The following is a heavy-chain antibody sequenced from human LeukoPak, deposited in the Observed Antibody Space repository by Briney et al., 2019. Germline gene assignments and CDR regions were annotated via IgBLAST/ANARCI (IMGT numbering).Heavy chain of an antibody. CDR2: IYPGDSDT. CDR3: ARHGDSSGWYRRPYNWFDP. V-gene: IGHV5-51*01. CDR1: GYIFTSYW. D-gene: IGHD6-19*01. J-gene: IGHJ5*02. Sequence: GESLKISCKGSGYIFTSYWIGWVRQMPGKGLEWMGIIYPGDSDTRYSPSFQGQVTISADKSISTAYLQWSSLKASDTATYYCARHGDSSGWYRRPYNWFDPWGQGTLVTVSS.